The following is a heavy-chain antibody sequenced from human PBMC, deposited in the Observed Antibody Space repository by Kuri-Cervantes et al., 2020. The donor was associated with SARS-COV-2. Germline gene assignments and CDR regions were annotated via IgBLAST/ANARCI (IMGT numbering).Heavy chain of an antibody. D-gene: IGHD3-10*01. V-gene: IGHV4-4*07. Sequence: SETLSLTCTVSGGSISSYYWSWIRQPAGKGLEWIGRIYTSGSTNYNPSLKSRVTMSVDTSKNQFSLKLSSVTAADTAVYYCARDMVQGVLNYYYMDVWGKGTTVTVSS. CDR3: ARDMVQGVLNYYYMDV. CDR1: GGSISSYY. CDR2: IYTSGST. J-gene: IGHJ6*03.